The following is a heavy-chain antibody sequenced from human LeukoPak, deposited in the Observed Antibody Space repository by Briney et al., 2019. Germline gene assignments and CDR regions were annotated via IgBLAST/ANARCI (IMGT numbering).Heavy chain of an antibody. Sequence: SETLSLTCTVSGYSISSGYYWGWIPQPPGKGLEWIATIDYSGSTYYNPSLKSQVTISVETSRNQFSLKLSSVTAADTAEYYCARSKWASSSSGIDYWGQGTLVSVSS. J-gene: IGHJ4*02. D-gene: IGHD6-6*01. V-gene: IGHV4-38-2*02. CDR2: IDYSGST. CDR3: ARSKWASSSSGIDY. CDR1: GYSISSGYY.